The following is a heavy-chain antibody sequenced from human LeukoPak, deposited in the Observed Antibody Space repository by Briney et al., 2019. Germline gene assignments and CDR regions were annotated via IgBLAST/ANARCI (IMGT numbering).Heavy chain of an antibody. CDR1: GGTFSSYA. CDR2: IIPIFGTA. J-gene: IGHJ4*02. CDR3: ARQLTQDYYDSSGLYGY. Sequence: ASVKVSCKASGGTFSSYAISWVRQAPGQGLEWMGGIIPIFGTANYAQKFQGRVTITADESTSTAYMELSSLRSEDTAVYYRARQLTQDYYDSSGLYGYWGQGTLVTVSS. V-gene: IGHV1-69*13. D-gene: IGHD3-22*01.